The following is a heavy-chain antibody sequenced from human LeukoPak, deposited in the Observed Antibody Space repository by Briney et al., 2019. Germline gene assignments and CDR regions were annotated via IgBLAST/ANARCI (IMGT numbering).Heavy chain of an antibody. D-gene: IGHD2-15*01. CDR3: ARTKSSRLAGDAFDI. J-gene: IGHJ3*02. CDR2: ISSSSSYI. CDR1: GFTFSSYS. V-gene: IGHV3-21*01. Sequence: PGGSLTLSCAASGFTFSSYSMNWVRQAPGKGLDWVSSISSSSSYIYYADSVKGRFTISRDNAKNSLYLQMNSLSAEDTAVYYCARTKSSRLAGDAFDIWGQGTMVTISS.